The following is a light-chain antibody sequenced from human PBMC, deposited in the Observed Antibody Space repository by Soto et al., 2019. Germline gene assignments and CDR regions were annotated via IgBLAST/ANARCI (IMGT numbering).Light chain of an antibody. CDR2: GAS. CDR1: QSVGTR. V-gene: IGKV3-20*01. J-gene: IGKJ5*01. CDR3: QHYQSGHPIT. Sequence: EILLTQSPDNLSLSPGERATLSWRAAQSVGTRLAWYQHKTGQAPRLLISGASSRATGFPARFTGSGSETSFTLTISSLQPEDFALYYCQHYQSGHPITFGQGTQLEI.